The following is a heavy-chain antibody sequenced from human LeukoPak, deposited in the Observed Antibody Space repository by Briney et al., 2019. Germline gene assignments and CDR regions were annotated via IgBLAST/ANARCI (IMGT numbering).Heavy chain of an antibody. CDR1: GGTFSSYA. D-gene: IGHD3-22*01. Sequence: SVKLSCKASGGTFSSYAISWVRQAPGQGLEWMGRIIPILGIANYAQKFQGRVTITADKSTSTAYMELSSLRSEDTAVYYCARDRRYYDSSGYYYGIDYWGQGTLVTVSS. CDR3: ARDRRYYDSSGYYYGIDY. CDR2: IIPILGIA. V-gene: IGHV1-69*04. J-gene: IGHJ4*02.